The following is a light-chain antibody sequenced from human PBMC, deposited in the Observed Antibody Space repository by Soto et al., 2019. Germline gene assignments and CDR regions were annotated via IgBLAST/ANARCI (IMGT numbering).Light chain of an antibody. CDR1: QSISSY. CDR2: ATS. J-gene: IGKJ1*01. Sequence: DVQLTQSPSSLSSSLGDRVTITCRSRQSISSYLNWYQQEPGKAPKRLIYATSSLQSGVPSRFSGSGSGTEFTLTISSLQPEDFATYYCLQHKSYPPFGQGTKVDI. CDR3: LQHKSYPP. V-gene: IGKV1-17*01.